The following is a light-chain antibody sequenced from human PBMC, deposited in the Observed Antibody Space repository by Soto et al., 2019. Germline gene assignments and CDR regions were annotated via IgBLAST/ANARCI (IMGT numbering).Light chain of an antibody. CDR1: QDISNY. J-gene: IGKJ4*01. CDR2: DAS. V-gene: IGKV1-33*01. Sequence: DIQMTQSPSSLSASVGDRVTITCQASQDISNYLNWYQQKPGKAPKLLIYDASKLETGVPSRFSGSGSGTDFRFTISSLQPEDIATYYCQQYENLLLAFGGGTKVEIK. CDR3: QQYENLLLA.